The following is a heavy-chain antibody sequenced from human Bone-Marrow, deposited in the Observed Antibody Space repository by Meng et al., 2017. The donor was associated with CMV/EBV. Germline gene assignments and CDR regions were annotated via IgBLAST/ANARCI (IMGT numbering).Heavy chain of an antibody. J-gene: IGHJ4*02. Sequence: GESLKISCAASGFTFDDNTMHWVRQAPGKGLEWVSLITWDSSNTVYADSVKGRFTISRDNSKGSLYLQMNSLRAEDTAFYYCAKDIDGYMSFDYWGQGNRVNGAS. CDR2: ITWDSSNT. CDR1: GFTFDDNT. CDR3: AKDIDGYMSFDY. V-gene: IGHV3-43*01. D-gene: IGHD5-24*01.